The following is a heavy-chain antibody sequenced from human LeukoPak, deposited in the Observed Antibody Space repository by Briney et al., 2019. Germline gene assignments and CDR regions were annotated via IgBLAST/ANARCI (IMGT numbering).Heavy chain of an antibody. CDR3: AKSQNYGSGSYPSY. Sequence: PGGSLRLSCAASGFTFSSYAMSWVCQAPGKGLEWVSAISGSGGSTYYADSVKGRFTISRDNSKNTLYLQMNSLRAEDTAVYYCAKSQNYGSGSYPSYWGQGTLVTVSS. D-gene: IGHD3-10*01. V-gene: IGHV3-23*01. J-gene: IGHJ4*02. CDR1: GFTFSSYA. CDR2: ISGSGGST.